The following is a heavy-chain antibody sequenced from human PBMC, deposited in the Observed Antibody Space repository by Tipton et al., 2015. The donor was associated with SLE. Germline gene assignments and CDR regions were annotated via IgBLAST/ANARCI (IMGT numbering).Heavy chain of an antibody. CDR3: WNSLGY. CDR1: GFTFDIYA. J-gene: IGHJ4*02. CDR2: ISYDGSDK. Sequence: SLRLSCAASGFTFDIYAIHWVRQAPGQGLECVALISYDGSDKFYADSVKGRFTISRDNSKNTLYLQMNSLRDEDTAVYYCWNSLGYWGQGTLVTVSS. V-gene: IGHV3-30*04. D-gene: IGHD1-7*01.